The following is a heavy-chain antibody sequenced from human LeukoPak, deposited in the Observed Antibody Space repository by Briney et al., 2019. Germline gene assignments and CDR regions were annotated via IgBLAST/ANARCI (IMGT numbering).Heavy chain of an antibody. J-gene: IGHJ4*02. CDR1: GFTFSSYS. CDR2: ISSSSSYI. D-gene: IGHD6-6*01. V-gene: IGHV3-21*01. Sequence: GGSLRLSCAASGFTFSSYSMSWVRQAPGKGLGWVSPISSSSSYIYYADTVKGRFTISRDNAKNSLYLQMNNMRAEDTAVYYCARDAGRPYSSSSDVDYWGQGTLVTVSS. CDR3: ARDAGRPYSSSSDVDY.